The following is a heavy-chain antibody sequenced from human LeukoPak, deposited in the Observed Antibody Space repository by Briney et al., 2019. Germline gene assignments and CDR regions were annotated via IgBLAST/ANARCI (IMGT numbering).Heavy chain of an antibody. CDR3: ARGTYSYGFGEEYYFDY. J-gene: IGHJ4*02. V-gene: IGHV7-4-1*02. CDR1: GNTFTTYA. CDR2: INTNTGNP. D-gene: IGHD5-18*01. Sequence: ASVKVSCKASGNTFTTYAMNWVRQAPGQGLEWMGWINTNTGNPTYAQSFTGRFVFSLDTSVSTAYLQITSLKAEDTAVYYCARGTYSYGFGEEYYFDYWGQGTLVTVSS.